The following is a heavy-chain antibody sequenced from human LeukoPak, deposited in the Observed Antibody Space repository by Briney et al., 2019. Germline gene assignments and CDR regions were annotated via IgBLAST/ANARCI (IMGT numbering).Heavy chain of an antibody. Sequence: GGSLRLSCAASGFTFGVSWMGWVRQAPGKGLEWVANIKQDGSEEYYADSVKGRFTISRDNAKNSLFLQMNSLRAEDTAVYHCATGTWRASGVNYWGQGTLVTVSS. V-gene: IGHV3-7*01. CDR2: IKQDGSEE. CDR3: ATGTWRASGVNY. CDR1: GFTFGVSW. J-gene: IGHJ4*02. D-gene: IGHD3-10*01.